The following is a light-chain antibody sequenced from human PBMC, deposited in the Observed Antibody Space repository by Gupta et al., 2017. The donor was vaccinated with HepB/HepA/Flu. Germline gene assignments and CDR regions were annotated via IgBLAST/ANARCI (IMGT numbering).Light chain of an antibody. J-gene: IGKJ4*01. Sequence: IVMTQSPLSLPVTPGEPASMSCRSSQSLLHSNGYHNLDWYLQKPGQSPQLLIYWGSNRAPGVPDRFSGSVSGTDFTLKSSRVEAEDVGVYYCMQTLQTVTFGGGTKVEI. CDR3: MQTLQTVT. V-gene: IGKV2-28*01. CDR1: QSLLHSNGYHN. CDR2: WGS.